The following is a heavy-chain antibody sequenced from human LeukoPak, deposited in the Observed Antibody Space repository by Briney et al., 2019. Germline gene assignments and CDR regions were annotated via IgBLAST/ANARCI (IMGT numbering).Heavy chain of an antibody. CDR2: IWNDGSVT. J-gene: IGHJ3*01. Sequence: GGSLRLSCSASGYSFSSYGMHWVRQAPGKGLEWVALIWNDGSVTYYMDSVRGRFTISRDNSKNTLYLQMDSLRAEDTAVYYCSRRDERRGVFDFWGQGTMVTVSS. V-gene: IGHV3-33*01. CDR3: SRRDERRGVFDF. D-gene: IGHD5-24*01. CDR1: GYSFSSYG.